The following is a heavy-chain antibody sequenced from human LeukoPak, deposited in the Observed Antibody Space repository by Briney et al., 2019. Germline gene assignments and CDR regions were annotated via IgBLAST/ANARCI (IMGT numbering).Heavy chain of an antibody. V-gene: IGHV1-69*13. CDR3: ARRPFGGSYEYFDY. D-gene: IGHD1-26*01. J-gene: IGHJ4*02. CDR2: IIPIFGTA. CDR1: GGTFSSYA. Sequence: ASVKVSCKASGGTFSSYAISWVRQAPGQGFEWMGGIIPIFGTANYAQKFQGRVTITADESTSTAYMELSSLRSEDTAVYYCARRPFGGSYEYFDYWGQGTLVTVSS.